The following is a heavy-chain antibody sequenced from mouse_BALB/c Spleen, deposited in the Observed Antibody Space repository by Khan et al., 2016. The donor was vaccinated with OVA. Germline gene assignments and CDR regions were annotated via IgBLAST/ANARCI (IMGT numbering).Heavy chain of an antibody. D-gene: IGHD4-1*01. CDR1: GYSITNDYA. J-gene: IGHJ3*01. V-gene: IGHV3-2*02. Sequence: EVQLQESGPGLVKPSQSLSLTCTVTGYSITNDYAWNWIRQFPGNKLEWMGYISYSGRTGYNPSLKSRISVTRDTSKNQFFLQLNSVTTEDTATYYCAMGRTYWGQGTLVTVSA. CDR3: AMGRTY. CDR2: ISYSGRT.